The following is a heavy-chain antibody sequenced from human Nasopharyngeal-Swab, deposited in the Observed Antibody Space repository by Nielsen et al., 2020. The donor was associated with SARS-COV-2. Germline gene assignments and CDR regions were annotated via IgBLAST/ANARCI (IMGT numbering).Heavy chain of an antibody. CDR1: GFPFSSYS. CDR2: ISSSSSYI. Sequence: GESLKISCAASGFPFSSYSMNWVRQAPGKGLEWVSSISSSSSYIYYADSVKGRFTLSRDNAKNSLYLQMNSLRAEDTAVYYCAASDSGYDWYYYYGMDVWGQGTTVTVSS. V-gene: IGHV3-21*01. J-gene: IGHJ6*02. D-gene: IGHD5-12*01. CDR3: AASDSGYDWYYYYGMDV.